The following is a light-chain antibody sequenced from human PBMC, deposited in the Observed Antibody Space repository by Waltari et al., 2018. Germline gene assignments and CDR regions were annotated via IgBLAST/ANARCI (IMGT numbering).Light chain of an antibody. CDR3: SSFTSSSTWV. CDR1: TSDLGGYNY. V-gene: IGLV2-14*01. CDR2: DVS. Sequence: QSALTQPASVSGSPGQSITISCTGTTSDLGGYNYVSWYQQHPGKAPKLMIYDVSSRPSGVSNRFSGSKSGNTASLTISGLQAEDEADYYCSSFTSSSTWVFGGGTKPTVL. J-gene: IGLJ3*02.